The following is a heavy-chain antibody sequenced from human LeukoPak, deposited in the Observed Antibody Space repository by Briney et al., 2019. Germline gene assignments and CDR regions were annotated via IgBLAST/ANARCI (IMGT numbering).Heavy chain of an antibody. J-gene: IGHJ3*02. D-gene: IGHD2-2*03. CDR1: GYTFTGYL. CDR2: MNTNSGGT. Sequence: ASVKVSCKTSGYTFTGYLLHWLRQAPGQGLEWVGWMNTNSGGTMYAQKFQGRVSMTRDTSISTAYMELSSLTSDDTAVYYCARDMDIPLIDAFDIWGQGTMVTASS. V-gene: IGHV1-2*02. CDR3: ARDMDIPLIDAFDI.